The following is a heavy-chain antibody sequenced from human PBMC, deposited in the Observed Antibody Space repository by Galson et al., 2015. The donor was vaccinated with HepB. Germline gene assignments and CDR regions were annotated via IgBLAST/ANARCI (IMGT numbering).Heavy chain of an antibody. J-gene: IGHJ4*02. V-gene: IGHV1-69*13. CDR2: VIPTLRST. Sequence: SVKVSCKASGGTFSIYAIIWVRQAPGQGLEWVGGVIPTLRSTHYAQNFQGRLTLTADESASTAYMELRRLRSEDTAVYFCARVGSGADYGVDFWGQGTLVTISP. CDR3: ARVGSGADYGVDF. D-gene: IGHD4-17*01. CDR1: GGTFSIYA.